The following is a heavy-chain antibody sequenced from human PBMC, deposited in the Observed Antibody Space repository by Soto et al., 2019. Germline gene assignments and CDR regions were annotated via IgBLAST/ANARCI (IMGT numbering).Heavy chain of an antibody. J-gene: IGHJ4*02. CDR3: ARDSPPVDY. CDR2: IIPNHGIT. Sequence: SVEVSCKASGGTFSSYTISWVRQAPGQGLEWMGRIIPNHGITKYAQKFQGRVTMTTDKSTSTAYMELRSLRSDDTAVYYCARDSPPVDYWGQGTLVTVSS. CDR1: GGTFSSYT. V-gene: IGHV1-69*04.